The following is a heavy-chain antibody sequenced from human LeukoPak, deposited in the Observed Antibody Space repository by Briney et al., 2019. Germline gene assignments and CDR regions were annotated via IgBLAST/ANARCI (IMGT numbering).Heavy chain of an antibody. CDR1: GFTFSSYG. J-gene: IGHJ5*02. Sequence: GGSLRLSCAASGFTFSSYGMHWVRQAPGKRLEWVAVISYDGSNKYYADSVKGRFTISRDNSKNTLYLQMNSLRAEDTAVYYCAKNTAMVTGENWFDPWGQGTLVTVSS. D-gene: IGHD5-18*01. CDR2: ISYDGSNK. V-gene: IGHV3-30*18. CDR3: AKNTAMVTGENWFDP.